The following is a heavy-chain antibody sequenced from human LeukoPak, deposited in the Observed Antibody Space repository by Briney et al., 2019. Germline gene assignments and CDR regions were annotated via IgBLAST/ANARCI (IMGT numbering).Heavy chain of an antibody. CDR3: ARDRPMYYYGSGSSTFDY. CDR2: ISSSSSYI. Sequence: GGSLRLSCAASGFTFSSYSMNWVRQAPGKGLEWVSSISSSSSYIYYADSVKGRFTISRDNAKNSLYLQMNSLRAEDTAVYYCARDRPMYYYGSGSSTFDYWGQGTLVTVSS. CDR1: GFTFSSYS. J-gene: IGHJ4*02. V-gene: IGHV3-21*01. D-gene: IGHD3-10*01.